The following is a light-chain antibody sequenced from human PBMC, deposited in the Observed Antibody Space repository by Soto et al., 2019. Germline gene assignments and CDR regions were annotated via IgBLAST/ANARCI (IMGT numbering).Light chain of an antibody. Sequence: DIQMTQSPSSLSASVGDRVTITCQASQDISNYLNWYQQKPGKAPKLLIYDASNLETGVPSRFSGSLSRTYFTFTISSMQPEDIATYYCQQYDNLPPFTFGPGTKLDIK. CDR1: QDISNY. CDR3: QQYDNLPPFT. V-gene: IGKV1-33*01. J-gene: IGKJ3*01. CDR2: DAS.